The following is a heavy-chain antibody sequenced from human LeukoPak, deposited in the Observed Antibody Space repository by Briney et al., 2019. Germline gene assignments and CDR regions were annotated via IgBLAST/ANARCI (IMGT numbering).Heavy chain of an antibody. D-gene: IGHD3-22*01. J-gene: IGHJ6*03. CDR1: GGTLSSYA. CDR3: ARDHKYYYDSSGYYYANYYYYYMDV. V-gene: IGHV1-69*05. CDR2: IIPIFGTA. Sequence: SVKVSCKASGGTLSSYAISWVRQAPGQGLEWMGRIIPIFGTANYAQKFQGRVTITTDESTSTAYMELSSLRSEDTAVYYCARDHKYYYDSSGYYYANYYYYYMDVWGKGTTVTVSS.